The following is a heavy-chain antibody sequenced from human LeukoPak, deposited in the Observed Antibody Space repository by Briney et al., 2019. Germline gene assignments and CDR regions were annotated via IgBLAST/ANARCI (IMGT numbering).Heavy chain of an antibody. CDR2: INHSGST. CDR3: ASTAARSDWYFDL. V-gene: IGHV4-34*01. CDR1: GGSFSGYY. Sequence: SETLSLTCAVYGGSFSGYYWSWIRQPPGKGLEWIGEINHSGSTNYNPSLKSRVIISVDTSKNQFSLKLSSVTAADTAVYYCASTAARSDWYFDLWGRGTLVTVSS. J-gene: IGHJ2*01. D-gene: IGHD6-6*01.